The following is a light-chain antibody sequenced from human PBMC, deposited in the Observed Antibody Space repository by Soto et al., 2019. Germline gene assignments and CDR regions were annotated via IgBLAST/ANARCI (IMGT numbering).Light chain of an antibody. V-gene: IGLV1-51*01. Sequence: QSVLTQPPSVFAAPGQKVTFSLSGGSSNIGNNYVSWYQQLPGTAPKLLIYDNNKRPSGIPDRFSGSKSGTSATLGITGLQTGDEADYYCGTWDSSLSAGRVFGTGTKVTVL. J-gene: IGLJ1*01. CDR2: DNN. CDR3: GTWDSSLSAGRV. CDR1: SSNIGNNY.